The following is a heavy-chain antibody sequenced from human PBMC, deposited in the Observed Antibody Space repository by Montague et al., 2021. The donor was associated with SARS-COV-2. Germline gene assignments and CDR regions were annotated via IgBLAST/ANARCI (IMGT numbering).Heavy chain of an antibody. CDR2: IEEDGSEK. D-gene: IGHD6-19*01. V-gene: IGHV3-7*01. J-gene: IGHJ2*01. CDR3: ARERQDSSGWSTYWYFDL. Sequence: SLSLSWSASGFTFSSYWMSWVRQAPGKGLEWVANIEEDGSEKYYMDSVKGRFTISRDNAKNSLSLQMNSLRAEDTAVYYCARERQDSSGWSTYWYFDLWGRGTLVTVSS. CDR1: GFTFSSYW.